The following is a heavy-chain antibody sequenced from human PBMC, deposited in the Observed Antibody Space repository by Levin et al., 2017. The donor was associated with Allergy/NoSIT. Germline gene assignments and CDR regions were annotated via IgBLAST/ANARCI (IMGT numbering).Heavy chain of an antibody. Sequence: SETLSLTCTVSGGSISSSSYYWGWIRQPPGKGLEWIGSIYYSGSTYYNPSLKSRVTISVDTSKNQFSLKLSSVTAADTAVYYCARPYSGYDFWYFDLWGRGTLVTVSS. CDR3: ARPYSGYDFWYFDL. V-gene: IGHV4-39*01. CDR2: IYYSGST. CDR1: GGSISSSSYY. D-gene: IGHD5-12*01. J-gene: IGHJ2*01.